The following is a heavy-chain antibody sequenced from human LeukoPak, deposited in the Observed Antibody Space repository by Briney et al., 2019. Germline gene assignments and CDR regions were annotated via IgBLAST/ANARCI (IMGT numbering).Heavy chain of an antibody. CDR1: GDSVSSSTDA. CDR2: TYYRSKWYN. V-gene: IGHV6-1*01. CDR3: ARGANRVFDY. J-gene: IGHJ4*02. D-gene: IGHD1-14*01. Sequence: SQTLSLTCAISGDSVSSSTDAWNWIRQSPSRGLEWLGRTYYRSKWYNDYAVSVESRITINRDTSKNQFSLQLNSVTPEDTAVYYCARGANRVFDYWGQGTLVTVSS.